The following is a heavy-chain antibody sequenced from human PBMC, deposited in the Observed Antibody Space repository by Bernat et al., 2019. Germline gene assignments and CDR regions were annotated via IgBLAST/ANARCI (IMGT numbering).Heavy chain of an antibody. CDR1: GGSISSGGYS. D-gene: IGHD2-21*01. V-gene: IGHV4-30-2*01. J-gene: IGHJ4*02. Sequence: QLQLQESGSGLVKPSQTLSLTCAVSGGSISSGGYSWSWIRQPPGKGLEWIGYIYHSGSTYYNPSLKSRVTISVDRSKNQFSLKLSSVTAADTAVYYCARGRRLLGIFDYWGQGTLVTVSS. CDR3: ARGRRLLGIFDY. CDR2: IYHSGST.